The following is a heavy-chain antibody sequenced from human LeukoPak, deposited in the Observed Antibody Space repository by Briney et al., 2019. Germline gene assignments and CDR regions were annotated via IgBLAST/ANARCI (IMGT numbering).Heavy chain of an antibody. CDR3: ATSQGPGNHWFDP. Sequence: GGSLRLSCAASGFTATTNSMNWVRQAPGKGLEWVSVISTGDEIHYAESVKGRFTISRDSSSNTLSLHMNSLRVEDTAIYYCATSQGPGNHWFDPWGQGTLVTVSP. V-gene: IGHV3-53*01. CDR1: GFTATTNS. J-gene: IGHJ5*02. CDR2: ISTGDEI.